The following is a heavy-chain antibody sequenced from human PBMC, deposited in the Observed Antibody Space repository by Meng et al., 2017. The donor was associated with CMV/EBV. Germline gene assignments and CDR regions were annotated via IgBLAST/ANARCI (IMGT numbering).Heavy chain of an antibody. J-gene: IGHJ6*02. CDR2: INWNGGST. CDR1: GFTFDAYG. V-gene: IGHV3-20*04. CDR3: ARDRDIVATVNYYYYGMDV. Sequence: GESLKISCAASGFTFDAYGMSWVRQAPGKGLEWVSGINWNGGSTGYADSVKGRFTISRDNAKNSLYLQMNNLRAEDTALYYCARDRDIVATVNYYYYGMDVWGQGTTVTVSS. D-gene: IGHD5-12*01.